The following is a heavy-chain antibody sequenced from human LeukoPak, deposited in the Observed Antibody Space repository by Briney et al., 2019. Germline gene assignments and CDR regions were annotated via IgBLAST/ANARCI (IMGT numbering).Heavy chain of an antibody. V-gene: IGHV3-30*04. J-gene: IGHJ6*03. Sequence: GGSLRLSCAASGFTFGSYAMHWVRQAPGKGLEWVAVISYDGSNKYYADSVKGRFTISRDNSKNTLYLQMNSLGAEDTAVYYCARGLTTAGYYYYMDVWGKGTTVTISS. CDR1: GFTFGSYA. D-gene: IGHD4-17*01. CDR2: ISYDGSNK. CDR3: ARGLTTAGYYYYMDV.